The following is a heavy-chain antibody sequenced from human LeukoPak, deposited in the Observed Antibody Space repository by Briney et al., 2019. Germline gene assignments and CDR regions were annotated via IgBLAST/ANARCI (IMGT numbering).Heavy chain of an antibody. Sequence: ASVKVSCKASGYTFTGYYMHWVRQAPGQGLEWMGWINPNSGGTNYAQKFQGRVTMTRDTSISTAYMELSRLRSDDTAVYYCARDSQQQRPYFDYWGQGTLVTVSS. CDR3: ARDSQQQRPYFDY. CDR1: GYTFTGYY. V-gene: IGHV1-2*02. D-gene: IGHD6-13*01. CDR2: INPNSGGT. J-gene: IGHJ4*02.